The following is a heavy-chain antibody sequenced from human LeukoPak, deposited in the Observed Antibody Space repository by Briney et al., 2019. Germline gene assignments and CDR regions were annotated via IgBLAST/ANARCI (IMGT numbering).Heavy chain of an antibody. D-gene: IGHD2-8*02. V-gene: IGHV1-24*01. CDR2: FDPEDGET. CDR1: GYTLTELS. J-gene: IGHJ4*02. CDR3: ATVRPAVVYAYYFDY. Sequence: ASVTVSCTVSGYTLTELSMHWVRQAPGKGLEWMGGFDPEDGETIYAQKFQGRVTMTEDTSTDTAYMELSSLRSEDTAVYYCATVRPAVVYAYYFDYWGQGTLVTVSS.